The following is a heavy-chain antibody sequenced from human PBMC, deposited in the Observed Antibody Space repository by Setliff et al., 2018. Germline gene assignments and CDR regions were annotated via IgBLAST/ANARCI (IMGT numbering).Heavy chain of an antibody. CDR1: GYTFTVYT. CDR3: ARADHLVTTTFDY. CDR2: INTNTGNP. Sequence: ASVKVSCKVSGYTFTVYTMNWVRQAPGQGLEWLGWINTNTGNPTYAQGFSGRFVFSLDTSVNTAYLQISNLKAEDTATYYCARADHLVTTTFDYWGQGTLVTVSS. D-gene: IGHD4-17*01. V-gene: IGHV7-4-1*02. J-gene: IGHJ4*01.